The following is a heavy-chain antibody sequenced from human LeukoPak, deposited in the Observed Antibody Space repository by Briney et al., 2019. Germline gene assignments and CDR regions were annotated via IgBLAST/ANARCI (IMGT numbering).Heavy chain of an antibody. J-gene: IGHJ4*02. CDR2: ISWNSGSI. CDR1: GFTFDDYA. Sequence: PGGSLRLSCAASGFTFDDYAMHWVRQAPGKGLEWVSGISWNSGSIGYADSAKGRFTISRDNAKNTLYLQMNRLRAEDTAVYYCAKDRYGSGSYYIDYWGQGTLVTVSS. D-gene: IGHD3-10*01. CDR3: AKDRYGSGSYYIDY. V-gene: IGHV3-9*01.